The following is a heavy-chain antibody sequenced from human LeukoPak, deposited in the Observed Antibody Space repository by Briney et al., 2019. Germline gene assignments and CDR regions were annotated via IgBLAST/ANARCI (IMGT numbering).Heavy chain of an antibody. Sequence: KPPETRSLTCAVYGGSFSGYYWTWIRQPPGKGLEWIGYIYYSGTTNYNPSLNSRVTISVDTSKNQFSLKLSSVTAADTAVYYCASGRPLGFDYWGQGTLVTVSS. D-gene: IGHD1-26*01. J-gene: IGHJ4*02. CDR2: IYYSGTT. CDR3: ASGRPLGFDY. V-gene: IGHV4-59*01. CDR1: GGSFSGYY.